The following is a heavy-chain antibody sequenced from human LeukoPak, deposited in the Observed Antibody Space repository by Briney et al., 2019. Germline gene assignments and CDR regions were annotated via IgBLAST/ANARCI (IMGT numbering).Heavy chain of an antibody. Sequence: ASVKVSCKASGYTFTSYDINWVRQATGQGLEWMGWMNPNSGNTGYAQKFQGRVTMTRNTSISTAHMELSSLRSEDTAVYYCARDYDSSGYYPDAFDIWGQGTMVTVSS. CDR1: GYTFTSYD. CDR3: ARDYDSSGYYPDAFDI. V-gene: IGHV1-8*01. CDR2: MNPNSGNT. J-gene: IGHJ3*02. D-gene: IGHD3-22*01.